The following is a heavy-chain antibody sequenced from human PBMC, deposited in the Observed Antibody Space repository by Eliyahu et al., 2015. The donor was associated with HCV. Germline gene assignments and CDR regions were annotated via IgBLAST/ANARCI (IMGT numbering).Heavy chain of an antibody. J-gene: IGHJ5*02. V-gene: IGHV3-49*04. CDR1: GFVFGHHG. Sequence: EMQVVESGGGLVQPGRSLRLSCTGSGFVFGHHGITWVRQAPGKGLGWVGFMRSWSYGGTIHYAAPVKDRFIISRDDSRSVAYLQLNSLRIEDTATYFCAVERVSGTIRFAPWGQGTLVSVSS. D-gene: IGHD6-19*01. CDR2: MRSWSYGGTI. CDR3: AVERVSGTIRFAP.